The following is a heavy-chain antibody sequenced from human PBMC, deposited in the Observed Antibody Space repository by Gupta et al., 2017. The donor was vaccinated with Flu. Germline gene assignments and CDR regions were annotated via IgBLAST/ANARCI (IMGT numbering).Heavy chain of an antibody. D-gene: IGHD2-2*01. CDR1: GVSFGDYG. CDR3: TRYAHQHCTRTCYNNWCDT. Sequence: EVQLVESGGGLVQPGRSMRLSCTASGVSFGDYGLNWVRQAPGKGLEWIGLVRSTTYGATTEYAASVRGRFTISRDETKSIAYLQMNSLKTEDTALYYCTRYAHQHCTRTCYNNWCDTWGQGTLVTVSS. J-gene: IGHJ5*02. CDR2: VRSTTYGATT. V-gene: IGHV3-49*04.